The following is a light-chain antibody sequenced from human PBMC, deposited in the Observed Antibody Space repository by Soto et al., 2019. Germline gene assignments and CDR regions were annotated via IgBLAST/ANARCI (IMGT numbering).Light chain of an antibody. CDR2: EGS. CDR3: QQYNNSPLT. CDR1: QSISSW. Sequence: DIQMTQSPSTLSASVGDRVTITCRANQSISSWLAWYQQKPGKAPKLLISEGSSLQSGVPSRFSGSGSGAEFTLTISSLQPDDLATYYCQQYNNSPLTFCGGTKVEIK. V-gene: IGKV1-5*01. J-gene: IGKJ4*01.